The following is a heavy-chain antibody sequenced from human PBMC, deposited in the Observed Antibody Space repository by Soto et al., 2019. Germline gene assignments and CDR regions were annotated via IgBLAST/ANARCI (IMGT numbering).Heavy chain of an antibody. CDR3: AKDLTPLDQLLPYYYGMDV. V-gene: IGHV3-21*01. CDR2: ISTTGNYI. D-gene: IGHD2-2*01. Sequence: GGSLRLSCAASGFTFRSYSMNWVRQAPGKGLEWVSSISTTGNYIYYPDSVKGRFTISRDNAKNSLYLQMNSLRAADTAVYYCAKDLTPLDQLLPYYYGMDVWGQGTTVTVSS. CDR1: GFTFRSYS. J-gene: IGHJ6*02.